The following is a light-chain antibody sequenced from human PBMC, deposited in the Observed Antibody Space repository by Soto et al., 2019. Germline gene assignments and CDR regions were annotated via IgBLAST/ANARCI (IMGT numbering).Light chain of an antibody. CDR1: ISDVGAYNY. CDR2: EVT. CDR3: CSFAGTNTI. J-gene: IGLJ2*01. Sequence: SGLTHPPSASGSPRHSFTISCTVTISDVGAYNYVSWYQHHPGKGPKLVIYEVTKRPSGVPDRFSGSKSGNTASLTVSGLQAEDEADYYCCSFAGTNTIFGGGNK. V-gene: IGLV2-8*01.